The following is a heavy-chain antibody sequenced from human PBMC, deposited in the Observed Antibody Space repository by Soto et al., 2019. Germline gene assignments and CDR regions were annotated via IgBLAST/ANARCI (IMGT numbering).Heavy chain of an antibody. Sequence: QVQLVQSGAEVKKPGSSVKVSCKASGGTFSSYAISWVRQAPGQGLEWMGGIIPIFGTANYAQKFQGRITITADESTSTAYMELNSLRSEDTAVYYCARDLKGYYDSSGYYYPTFAYWGQGTLVTVSS. CDR2: IIPIFGTA. D-gene: IGHD3-22*01. CDR3: ARDLKGYYDSSGYYYPTFAY. CDR1: GGTFSSYA. V-gene: IGHV1-69*12. J-gene: IGHJ4*02.